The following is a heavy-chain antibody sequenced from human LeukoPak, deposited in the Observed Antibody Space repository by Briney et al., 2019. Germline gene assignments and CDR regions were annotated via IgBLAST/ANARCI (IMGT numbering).Heavy chain of an antibody. D-gene: IGHD2-21*01. CDR3: ARDQHGEIGVGANDY. CDR1: GFTFSSYA. J-gene: IGHJ4*02. Sequence: GRSLRLSCAASGFTFSSYAMHWVRQAPGKGLEWVAVISFDGSDKYYADSVKGRFTISRDNSKNTLYLQMNSLRAEDTAVYYCARDQHGEIGVGANDYWGQGTLVTVSS. CDR2: ISFDGSDK. V-gene: IGHV3-30-3*01.